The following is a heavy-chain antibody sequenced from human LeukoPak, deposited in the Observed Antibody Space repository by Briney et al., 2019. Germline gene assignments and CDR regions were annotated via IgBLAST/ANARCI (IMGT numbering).Heavy chain of an antibody. D-gene: IGHD1-14*01. Sequence: PGGSLRLSCADSGFTFSNYNMNWVRQAPGKAMEWVSSITSSGTYTFYADSVKGRFTNSRDNAKNSLYLQMNSLRAEDTAVYYCASPGVLGTHYFGYWGQGTLVTVSS. CDR2: ITSSGTYT. CDR1: GFTFSNYN. J-gene: IGHJ4*02. CDR3: ASPGVLGTHYFGY. V-gene: IGHV3-21*01.